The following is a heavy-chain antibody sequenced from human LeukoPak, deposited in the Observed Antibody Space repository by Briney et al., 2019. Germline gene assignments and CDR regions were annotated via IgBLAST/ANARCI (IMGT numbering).Heavy chain of an antibody. CDR2: INPNSGGT. V-gene: IGHV1-2*02. J-gene: IGHJ5*02. CDR3: ARDTAQYSRRGFWFDP. CDR1: GYTFTGYY. D-gene: IGHD6-6*01. Sequence: EASVKVSCKASGYTFTGYYMHWVRQAPGQGLEWMGWINPNSGGTNYAQKFQGRVTMTRDTSISTAYMELSRLRSDNTAVYYCARDTAQYSRRGFWFDPWGQGTLVTVSS.